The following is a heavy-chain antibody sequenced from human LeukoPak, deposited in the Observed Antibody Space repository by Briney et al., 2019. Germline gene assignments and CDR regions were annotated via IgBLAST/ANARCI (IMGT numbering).Heavy chain of an antibody. CDR2: ISGSGGAT. Sequence: GGSLRPSCAVSGITLSNSGRSWVRQAPGKGLEWFAGISGSGGATNSAASVKGRCTISKDNPKNTLYLQMNSVGSEDTAVYSCAKRGVVIRVILVGFRKEAYYFDSWGQGALVTVS. CDR1: GITLSNSG. J-gene: IGHJ4*02. D-gene: IGHD3-22*01. V-gene: IGHV3-23*01. CDR3: AKRGVVIRVILVGFRKEAYYFDS.